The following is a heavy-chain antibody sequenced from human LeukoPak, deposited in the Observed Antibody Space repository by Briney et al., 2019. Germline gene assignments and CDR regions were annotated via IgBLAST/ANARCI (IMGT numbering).Heavy chain of an antibody. Sequence: PGGSLRLSCAASGFSFSSYTMNWVRQAPGKGLEWVAVISYDGSNKYYADSVKGRFTISRDNAKNSLYLQMNSLRAEDTAVYYCARNGRSLDFWGQGTLVTVSS. CDR2: ISYDGSNK. D-gene: IGHD2-15*01. CDR1: GFSFSSYT. J-gene: IGHJ4*02. CDR3: ARNGRSLDF. V-gene: IGHV3-30*03.